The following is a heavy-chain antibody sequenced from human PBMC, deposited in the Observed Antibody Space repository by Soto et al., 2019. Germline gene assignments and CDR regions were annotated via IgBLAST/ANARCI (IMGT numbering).Heavy chain of an antibody. V-gene: IGHV1-2*02. CDR1: GYTFSSYY. CDR2: INPHSDGT. CDR3: ARGHGRQNFDY. Sequence: QVQLVQSGAEVKKPGASVTVSCRTSGYTFSSYYIHWIRQAPGQGLEWLGWINPHSDGTSTAPTFQSRVTMAANMSTTTAYVELRRLRSDDAAVYYCARGHGRQNFDYWGQGTLVSVSS. J-gene: IGHJ4*02.